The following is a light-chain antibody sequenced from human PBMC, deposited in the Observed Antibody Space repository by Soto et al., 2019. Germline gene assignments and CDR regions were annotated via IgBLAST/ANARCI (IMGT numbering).Light chain of an antibody. J-gene: IGLJ1*01. V-gene: IGLV2-23*01. CDR3: CSYVGATTYV. CDR1: SSTVGGLNV. Sequence: QSVLTQPASVSGSPGQSITISCTGTSSTVGGLNVVSWYQQHPGKAPKVIIYEGIKRPSGVSNRFSGSNSGSTASLTISGLQAEDEADCYCCSYVGATTYVFGTGTKVTVL. CDR2: EGI.